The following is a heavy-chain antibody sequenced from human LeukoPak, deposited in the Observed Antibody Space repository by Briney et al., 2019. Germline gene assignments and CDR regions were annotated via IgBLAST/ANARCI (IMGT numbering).Heavy chain of an antibody. CDR2: IWYDGSNK. D-gene: IGHD2-15*01. CDR3: ARGGPYCSGGSCYAGEEDY. CDR1: GFTFSSYG. Sequence: GGSLRLSCAASGFTFSSYGMHWVRQAPGKGLEWVAVIWYDGSNKYYADSVKGRFTISRDNSKNTLYLQMNSLRAEDTAVYYCARGGPYCSGGSCYAGEEDYWGQGTLVTVSS. V-gene: IGHV3-33*01. J-gene: IGHJ4*02.